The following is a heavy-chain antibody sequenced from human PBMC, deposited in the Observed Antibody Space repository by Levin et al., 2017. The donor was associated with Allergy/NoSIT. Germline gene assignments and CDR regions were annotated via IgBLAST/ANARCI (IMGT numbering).Heavy chain of an antibody. CDR3: ARDTTGANAFFTY. D-gene: IGHD4/OR15-4a*01. Sequence: GESLKISCKASGYTFTSYYMHWVRQAPGQGLEWMGFINPSGGSPDYAQKFQGRVSMTSDTSTSTVFMQLSSLRSEDTAVYYCARDTTGANAFFTYWGQGTLVTVSS. V-gene: IGHV1-46*01. J-gene: IGHJ4*02. CDR1: GYTFTSYY. CDR2: INPSGGSP.